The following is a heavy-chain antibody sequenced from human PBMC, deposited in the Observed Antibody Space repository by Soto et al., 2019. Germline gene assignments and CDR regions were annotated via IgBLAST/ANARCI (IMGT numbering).Heavy chain of an antibody. D-gene: IGHD3-9*01. CDR1: GYTFTSYG. V-gene: IGHV1-18*01. Sequence: GASVKVSCKASGYTFTSYGISWVRQAPGQGLEWMGWISAYNGNTNYAQKLQGRVTMTTDTSTSTAYMELRSLRSDDTAVYYCARANPLDYDILTGYYLIYYYGMDVWGQGTTVTVSS. CDR3: ARANPLDYDILTGYYLIYYYGMDV. J-gene: IGHJ6*02. CDR2: ISAYNGNT.